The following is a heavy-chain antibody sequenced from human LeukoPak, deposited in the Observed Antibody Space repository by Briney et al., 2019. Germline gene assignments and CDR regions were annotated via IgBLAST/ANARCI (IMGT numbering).Heavy chain of an antibody. CDR2: ISGSGGST. J-gene: IGHJ4*02. Sequence: GGSLRLSCAASGFTFSSYAMSWVRQAPGKGLEWVSAISGSGGSTYYADSVKGRSTISRDNSKNTLYLQMNSLRAEDTAVYYCAKGSSWYPSRMSYWGQGTLVTVSS. D-gene: IGHD6-13*01. CDR3: AKGSSWYPSRMSY. CDR1: GFTFSSYA. V-gene: IGHV3-23*01.